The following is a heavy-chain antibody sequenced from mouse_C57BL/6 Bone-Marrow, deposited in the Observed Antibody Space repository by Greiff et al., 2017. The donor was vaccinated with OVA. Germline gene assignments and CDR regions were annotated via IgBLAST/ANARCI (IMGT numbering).Heavy chain of an antibody. CDR1: GYTFTSYW. J-gene: IGHJ3*01. Sequence: VQLQQPGAELVRPGTSVKLSCKASGYTFTSYWMHWVKQRPGQGLEWIGVIDPSDSYTNYNQKFKGKATLTVDTSSSTAYMQLSSLTSEDSAVYYCARKDYYGSSPFAYWGQGTLVTVSA. CDR3: ARKDYYGSSPFAY. CDR2: IDPSDSYT. V-gene: IGHV1-59*01. D-gene: IGHD1-1*01.